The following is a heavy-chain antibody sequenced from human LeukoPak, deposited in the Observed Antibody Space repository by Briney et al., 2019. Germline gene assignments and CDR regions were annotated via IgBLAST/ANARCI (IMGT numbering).Heavy chain of an antibody. CDR1: GGTFSTYV. CDR3: AIQRIVQNWFDP. D-gene: IGHD2/OR15-2a*01. V-gene: IGHV1-69*13. J-gene: IGHJ5*02. CDR2: IIPIFGTA. Sequence: ASVKVSCKASGGTFSTYVISWVRQAPGQGLEWMGGIIPIFGTANYAQKFQGRVTITADESTSTAYMELSSLRSEDTAVYYCAIQRIVQNWFDPWGQGTLVTVSS.